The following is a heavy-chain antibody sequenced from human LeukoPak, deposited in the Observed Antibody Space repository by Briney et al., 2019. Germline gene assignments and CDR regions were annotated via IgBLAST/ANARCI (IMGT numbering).Heavy chain of an antibody. V-gene: IGHV3-15*04. Sequence: GGSLRLSCEASGFTFPKAWMTWVRQAPGKGLEWVGHIESTTDGETTDYAAPVKGRFTISSDNSRNSLFLQMNSLRPEDTAVYYCAKAGGYCTQADCYPDWFDSWGQGSLVTVSS. CDR3: AKAGGYCTQADCYPDWFDS. CDR2: IESTTDGETT. D-gene: IGHD2-8*01. CDR1: GFTFPKAW. J-gene: IGHJ5*01.